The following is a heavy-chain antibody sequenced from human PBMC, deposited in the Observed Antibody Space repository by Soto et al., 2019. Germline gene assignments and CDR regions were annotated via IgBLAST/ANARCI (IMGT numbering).Heavy chain of an antibody. CDR1: GFTFSNAW. Sequence: GGSLRLSCAASGFTFSNAWMSWVRQAPGKGLEWVGRIKSKTDGGTTDYAAPVKGRFTISRDDSKNTLYLQMNSLKTEDTAVYYCTTDVRGWEPFDYWGQGTLVTVSS. CDR2: IKSKTDGGTT. V-gene: IGHV3-15*01. D-gene: IGHD1-26*01. CDR3: TTDVRGWEPFDY. J-gene: IGHJ4*02.